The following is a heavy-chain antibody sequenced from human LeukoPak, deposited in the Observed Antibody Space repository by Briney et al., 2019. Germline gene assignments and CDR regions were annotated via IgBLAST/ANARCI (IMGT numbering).Heavy chain of an antibody. V-gene: IGHV3-11*03. Sequence: GGSLRLSCAASGFTFSDEYMSWIRQAPGKGLEWVSYVSDSGSYTNYADSVKGRFTISRDNAKSSLYLQMNSVRAEDTAVYYCARSRGAGPGAHFDYWGQGTLVTVSS. J-gene: IGHJ4*02. D-gene: IGHD6-19*01. CDR2: VSDSGSYT. CDR3: ARSRGAGPGAHFDY. CDR1: GFTFSDEY.